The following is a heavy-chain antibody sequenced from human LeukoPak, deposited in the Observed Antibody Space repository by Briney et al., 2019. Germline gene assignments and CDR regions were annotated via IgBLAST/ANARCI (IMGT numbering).Heavy chain of an antibody. CDR1: GGSFSGYY. J-gene: IGHJ6*02. Sequence: PSETLSLTCAVYGGSFSGYYWSWIRQPPGKGLEWIGEINHSGSTNYNPSPKSRVTISVDTSKNQFSLKLSSVTAADTAVYYCARGKTRAVAGYYYYGMDVWGQGTTVTVSS. D-gene: IGHD6-19*01. V-gene: IGHV4-34*01. CDR3: ARGKTRAVAGYYYYGMDV. CDR2: INHSGST.